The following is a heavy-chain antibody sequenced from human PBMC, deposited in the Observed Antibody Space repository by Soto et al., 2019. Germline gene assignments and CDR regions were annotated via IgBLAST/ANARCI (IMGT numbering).Heavy chain of an antibody. D-gene: IGHD3-22*01. Sequence: GGSLRLSCAASGFTFSSYAMSWVRQAPGKGLEWVSAISGSGGSTYYADSVKGRFTISRDNAKNSLYLQMNSLRDEDTAVYYCARGGTMTPLDFDYWGQGTLVTASS. CDR2: ISGSGGST. J-gene: IGHJ4*02. V-gene: IGHV3-23*01. CDR1: GFTFSSYA. CDR3: ARGGTMTPLDFDY.